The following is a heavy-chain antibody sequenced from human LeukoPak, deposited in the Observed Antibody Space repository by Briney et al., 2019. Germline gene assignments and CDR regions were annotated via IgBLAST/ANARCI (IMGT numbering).Heavy chain of an antibody. CDR1: GGTFSSYA. CDR2: IIPIFGTA. CDR3: ARTTGSHRYYYYGMDV. V-gene: IGHV1-69*13. Sequence: SVKVSCKASGGTFSSYAISWVRQAPGQGLEWIGGIIPIFGTANYAQKFQGRVTITADESTSTAYMELSSLRSEDTAVYYCARTTGSHRYYYYGMDVWGQGTTVTVSS. J-gene: IGHJ6*02. D-gene: IGHD4-17*01.